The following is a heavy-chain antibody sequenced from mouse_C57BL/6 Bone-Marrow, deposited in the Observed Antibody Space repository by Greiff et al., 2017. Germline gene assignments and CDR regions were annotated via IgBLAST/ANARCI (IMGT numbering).Heavy chain of an antibody. CDR2: IDPSDSET. J-gene: IGHJ3*01. CDR1: GYTFTSYW. CDR3: AREEAYSNYFAWFAY. Sequence: QVQLKQPGAELVRPGPSVKLSCKASGYTFTSYWMHWVKQRPIQGLEWIGNIDPSDSETHYNQKFKDKATLTVDKSSSTAYMQLSSLTSEDSAVHYCAREEAYSNYFAWFAYWGQGTLVTVSA. D-gene: IGHD2-5*01. V-gene: IGHV1-52*01.